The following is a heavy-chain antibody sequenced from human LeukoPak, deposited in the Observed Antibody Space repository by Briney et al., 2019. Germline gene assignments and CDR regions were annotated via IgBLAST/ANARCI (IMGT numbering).Heavy chain of an antibody. J-gene: IGHJ4*02. CDR1: GYTFTSYD. CDR3: ARGRRWLQLLFDY. CDR2: MNPNSGNT. Sequence: ASVKVSCKASGYTFTSYDINWVRQATGQGLEWMGWMNPNSGNTGYAQKFQGRVTITRNPSISTAYMELSSLRSEDTAVYYCARGRRWLQLLFDYWGQGTLVTVSS. D-gene: IGHD5-24*01. V-gene: IGHV1-8*03.